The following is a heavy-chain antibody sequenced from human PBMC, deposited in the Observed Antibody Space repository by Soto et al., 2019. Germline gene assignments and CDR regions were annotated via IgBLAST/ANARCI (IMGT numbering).Heavy chain of an antibody. V-gene: IGHV1-69*13. J-gene: IGHJ3*02. D-gene: IGHD3-10*01. CDR2: IIPIFGTA. CDR1: GGTFSSYA. Sequence: SVKVSCKASGGTFSSYAISWVRQAPGQGLEWMGGIIPIFGTANYAQKFQGRVTITADESTSTAYMELSSLRSEDTAVYYCARGGSGSYFGAFDIWGQGTMVTVSS. CDR3: ARGGSGSYFGAFDI.